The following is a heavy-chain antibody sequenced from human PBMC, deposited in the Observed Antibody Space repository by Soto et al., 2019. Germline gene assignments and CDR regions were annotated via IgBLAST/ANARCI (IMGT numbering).Heavy chain of an antibody. CDR1: GGSISSYY. V-gene: IGHV4-59*01. D-gene: IGHD3-10*01. CDR2: IYYSGST. Sequence: SETLSLTCTVSGGSISSYYWSWIRQPPGKGLEWIGYIYYSGSTNYNPSLKSRVTISVDTSKNQFSLKLSSVTAADTAVYYCARAGIWFGELSHPYYFDYWGQGTLVTVSS. CDR3: ARAGIWFGELSHPYYFDY. J-gene: IGHJ4*02.